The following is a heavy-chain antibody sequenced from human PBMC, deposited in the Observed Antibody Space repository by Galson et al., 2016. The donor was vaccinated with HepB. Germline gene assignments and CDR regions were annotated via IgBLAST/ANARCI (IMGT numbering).Heavy chain of an antibody. D-gene: IGHD3-10*01. J-gene: IGHJ4*02. CDR1: GFSISSYA. CDR2: SSGSGGGT. Sequence: SLRLSCAASGFSISSYAMSWVRQAPGKGLEWVSGSSGSGGGTHYADSVKDRFSISRDNSKNALYLQMSSLRADDTAVYHCAKGGTGSGSFWAGNWGQGILVTVSS. V-gene: IGHV3-23*01. CDR3: AKGGTGSGSFWAGN.